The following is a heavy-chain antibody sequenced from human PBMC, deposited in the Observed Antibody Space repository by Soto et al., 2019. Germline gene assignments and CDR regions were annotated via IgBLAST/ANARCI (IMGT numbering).Heavy chain of an antibody. Sequence: QVQLVESGGGVVQPGRSLRLSCAVSGFTVSTYSMHWVRQAPGKGLEWVAVISRDGGTKYYADSVKGRFTISRDNSRNTLFLKMNSLRGDDMAVYYCTGEVASGYWGQGTLVTVSS. CDR2: ISRDGGTK. V-gene: IGHV3-30*03. CDR3: TGEVASGY. CDR1: GFTVSTYS. J-gene: IGHJ4*02. D-gene: IGHD2-8*02.